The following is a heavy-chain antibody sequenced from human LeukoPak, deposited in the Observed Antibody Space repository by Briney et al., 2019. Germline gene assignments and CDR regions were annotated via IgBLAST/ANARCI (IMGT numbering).Heavy chain of an antibody. Sequence: PGGSLRLSCAASGFTFDDYAMHWVRQAPGKGLQWAALISGDGGSTYYADSVEGRFTISRDNSRNSLFLQMNSLGTEDTALYFCARAYYYDSAGPLDAFDIWGQGTMVTVSS. CDR1: GFTFDDYA. J-gene: IGHJ3*02. D-gene: IGHD3-22*01. CDR2: ISGDGGST. CDR3: ARAYYYDSAGPLDAFDI. V-gene: IGHV3-43*02.